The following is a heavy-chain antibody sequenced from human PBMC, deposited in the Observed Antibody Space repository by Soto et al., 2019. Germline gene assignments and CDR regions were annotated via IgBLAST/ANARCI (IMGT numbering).Heavy chain of an antibody. CDR2: ISDDGFTA. V-gene: IGHV3-74*01. CDR3: ARGPRVSSTGTGAH. CDR1: GFTFSAYW. D-gene: IGHD1-1*01. Sequence: PGGSLRLSCSVSGFTFSAYWMHWVRQVPGKGLTWVSRISDDGFTATYADSVKGRFVISRDNAKNSLYLEMNTLRADDSGLYYCARGPRVSSTGTGAHWGRGTLVTVSS. J-gene: IGHJ4*02.